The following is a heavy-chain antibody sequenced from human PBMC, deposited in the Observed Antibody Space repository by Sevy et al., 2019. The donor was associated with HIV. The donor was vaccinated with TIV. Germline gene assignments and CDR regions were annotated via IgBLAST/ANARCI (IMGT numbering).Heavy chain of an antibody. CDR1: GFTFGDYA. J-gene: IGHJ1*01. Sequence: GGSLRLSCSASGFTFGDYAMTWFRQAPGKGLQWVGFIRSKAYGGTTEYAASVKGRFTISRDDSKSIAYLQMKSLKTEDTAVYYCTKTEVISGTGHWGQGTLVTVSS. CDR2: IRSKAYGGTT. D-gene: IGHD1-20*01. V-gene: IGHV3-49*03. CDR3: TKTEVISGTGH.